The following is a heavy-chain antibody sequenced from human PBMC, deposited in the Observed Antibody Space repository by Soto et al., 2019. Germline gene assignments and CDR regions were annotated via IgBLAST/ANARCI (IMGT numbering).Heavy chain of an antibody. J-gene: IGHJ4*02. CDR3: AKGPLVTYYDILTGGGHEGYFDY. D-gene: IGHD3-9*01. CDR2: ISWNSGSI. V-gene: IGHV3-9*01. CDR1: VLPFENDS. Sequence: SLTLSFSASVLPFENDSWAWVRPAPGKGLEWFSGISWNSGSIGYADSVKGRFTISRDNAKNSLYLQMNSLRAEDTALYYCAKGPLVTYYDILTGGGHEGYFDYWGQGTLVTVSS.